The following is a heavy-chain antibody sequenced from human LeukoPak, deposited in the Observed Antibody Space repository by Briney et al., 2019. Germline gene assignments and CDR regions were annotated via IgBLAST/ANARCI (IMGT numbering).Heavy chain of an antibody. D-gene: IGHD3-22*01. V-gene: IGHV4-4*07. CDR1: GVSISSYH. J-gene: IGHJ4*02. CDR2: IHTSGTT. Sequence: SETLSLTCTVSGVSISSYHWSWIRQPAAKGLEWIGRIHTSGTTNYNPSLECRVTMLGYTSKSQISLNLKSVTAADTAVYYCARDGYYDSSGFSYFDDWGQGTLVTVSA. CDR3: ARDGYYDSSGFSYFDD.